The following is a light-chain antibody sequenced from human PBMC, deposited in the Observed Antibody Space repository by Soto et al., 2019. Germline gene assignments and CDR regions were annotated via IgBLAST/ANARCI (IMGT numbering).Light chain of an antibody. CDR2: DAS. V-gene: IGKV3-20*01. CDR1: QSVSTSK. J-gene: IGKJ1*01. CDR3: QHDVSPTRT. Sequence: MVLRQSPGTLSLSPGERDTLSRRASQSVSTSKLAWYQQRPGQAPRLLMYDASRRATSIPDSFSGSGSATDFTLTISSLEPEDFAVDYCQHDVSPTRTFGQGTKVDIK.